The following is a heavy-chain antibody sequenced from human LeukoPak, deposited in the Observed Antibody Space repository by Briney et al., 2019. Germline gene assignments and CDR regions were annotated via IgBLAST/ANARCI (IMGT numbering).Heavy chain of an antibody. Sequence: GGSLRLSCAASGFTFSSYAMHWVRQAPGKGLEWVAVISYDGSNKYYADSVKGRFTISRGNSKNSLYLQMNSLRAEDTAVYYCPRGSEWDLLGSCDRWGQGTLVTVSS. CDR1: GFTFSSYA. J-gene: IGHJ5*02. CDR3: PRGSEWDLLGSCDR. D-gene: IGHD1-26*01. V-gene: IGHV3-30-3*01. CDR2: ISYDGSNK.